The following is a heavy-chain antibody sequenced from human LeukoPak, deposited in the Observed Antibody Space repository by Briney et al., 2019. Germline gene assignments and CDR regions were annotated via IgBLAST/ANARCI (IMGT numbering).Heavy chain of an antibody. D-gene: IGHD2-21*01. V-gene: IGHV4-39*01. J-gene: IGHJ5*02. CDR1: GGSISSSGHF. Sequence: SETLSLTCTVSGGSISSSGHFWGWIRQPPGKGLEWIASIHYSGNTWYNPSLNPSLKSRVTISVDTSKNQFYLKVSSVIAADTAMFYCASHCGGDCFSWGQGTQVTVSS. CDR2: IHYSGNT. CDR3: ASHCGGDCFS.